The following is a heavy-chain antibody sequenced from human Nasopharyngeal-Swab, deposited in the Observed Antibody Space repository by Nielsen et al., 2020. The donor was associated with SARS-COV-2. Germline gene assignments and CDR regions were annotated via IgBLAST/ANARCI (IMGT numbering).Heavy chain of an antibody. D-gene: IGHD3-16*01. J-gene: IGHJ4*02. V-gene: IGHV3-53*01. CDR3: ARDRGEVAFDY. CDR1: GFTVNSNY. CDR2: IYSGGST. Sequence: GESLKISCAASGFTVNSNYMSWVRQAPGKGLEWVSVIYSGGSTYYADSVKGRFTISRDNSKNTLYLQMNSLRAEDTAVYYCARDRGEVAFDYWGQGTLVTVSS.